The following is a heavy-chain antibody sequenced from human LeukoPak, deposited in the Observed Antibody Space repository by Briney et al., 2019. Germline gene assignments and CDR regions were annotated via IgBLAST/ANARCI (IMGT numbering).Heavy chain of an antibody. CDR1: GFTFSSYW. V-gene: IGHV3-30*03. Sequence: GGSLRLSCAASGFTFSSYWMSWVRQAPGKGLEWVAFISYDGSTKYYADSVKGRFTISRDNSQNTLDLQMNSLRAEDTAVYYCARDLSERYSTDYWGQGTLVTVSS. J-gene: IGHJ4*02. D-gene: IGHD1-26*01. CDR2: ISYDGSTK. CDR3: ARDLSERYSTDY.